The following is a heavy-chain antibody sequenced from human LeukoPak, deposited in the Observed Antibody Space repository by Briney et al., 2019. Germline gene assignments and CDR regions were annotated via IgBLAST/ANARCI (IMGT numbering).Heavy chain of an antibody. Sequence: ASVKVSCKASGGTFSSYAISWVRQAPRQGLEWMGGIIPIFGTANYAQKFQGRVTITTDESTSTAYMELSSLRSEDTAVYYCARVLDPYNWFDPWGQGTLVTVSS. D-gene: IGHD3/OR15-3a*01. V-gene: IGHV1-69*05. CDR3: ARVLDPYNWFDP. CDR1: GGTFSSYA. J-gene: IGHJ5*02. CDR2: IIPIFGTA.